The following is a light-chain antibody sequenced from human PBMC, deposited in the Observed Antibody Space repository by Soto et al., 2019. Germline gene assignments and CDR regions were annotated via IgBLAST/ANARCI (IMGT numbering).Light chain of an antibody. CDR3: QQYNTWPPT. J-gene: IGKJ4*01. CDR1: QSLTNS. Sequence: EIVLTPSPGTLSLSPGERATLSCRASQSLTNSFIAWYQQKVGQTPRLLIFGASTRATGVPVRFSGSESGTEFILTINSLQSEDVALYYCQQYNTWPPTFGGGTKVDIK. V-gene: IGKV3-15*01. CDR2: GAS.